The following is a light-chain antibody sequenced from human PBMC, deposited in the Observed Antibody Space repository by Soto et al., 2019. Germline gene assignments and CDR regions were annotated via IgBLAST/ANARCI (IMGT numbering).Light chain of an antibody. V-gene: IGKV1-9*01. Sequence: DVQLTQSPSFLSSSVGDRVTISCRASQGISIHLAWYQQKPGKAPKLLIYAAYSLQSGAPSRFSGSASGTEFTLTISSLQPEDFATYYCQQLNSYPITFGGGTKVEIK. CDR2: AAY. J-gene: IGKJ4*01. CDR3: QQLNSYPIT. CDR1: QGISIH.